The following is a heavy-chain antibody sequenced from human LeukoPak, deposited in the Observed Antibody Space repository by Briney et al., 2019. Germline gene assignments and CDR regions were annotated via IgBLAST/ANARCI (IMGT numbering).Heavy chain of an antibody. CDR2: IYYSGST. D-gene: IGHD5-24*01. J-gene: IGHJ5*02. CDR3: ARDRARRDGYTT. Sequence: SETLSLTCTVSGGSISSSSYYWGWLRQPPGKGLEWIGSIYYSGSTYYNPSLKSRVTISVDTSKNQFSLKLSSVTAADTAVYYCARDRARRDGYTTWGQGTLVTVSS. V-gene: IGHV4-39*07. CDR1: GGSISSSSYY.